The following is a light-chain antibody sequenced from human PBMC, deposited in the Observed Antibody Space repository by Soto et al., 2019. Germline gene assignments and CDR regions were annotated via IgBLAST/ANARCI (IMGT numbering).Light chain of an antibody. CDR2: WAS. Sequence: DIVMTQSPDSLAVSLGERATINCKSSQSVLYSSNNKNYLAWYQRKPGQPPKLLIYWASTRESGVPDRFSGSGSGTDFTRTSSSLQAEDVAVYYCQQYYSTPLTFGGGTKVEIK. J-gene: IGKJ4*01. V-gene: IGKV4-1*01. CDR1: QSVLYSSNNKNY. CDR3: QQYYSTPLT.